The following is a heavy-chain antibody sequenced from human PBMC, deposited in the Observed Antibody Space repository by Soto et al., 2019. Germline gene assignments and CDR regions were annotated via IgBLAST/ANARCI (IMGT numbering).Heavy chain of an antibody. Sequence: QVRLQEPGPGLLKPSETLSLTCTVSGGSINTFYWSWVRQPAGKGLEWIGRIFSSGSTSFNPSLESRVAMSVDTSKNHFSLNLSSVTAADMAVYYCAREGSYSAYNFAHGIHLWSFDFWGQGALVTVSS. J-gene: IGHJ4*02. CDR1: GGSINTFY. D-gene: IGHD5-12*01. CDR2: IFSSGST. V-gene: IGHV4-4*07. CDR3: AREGSYSAYNFAHGIHLWSFDF.